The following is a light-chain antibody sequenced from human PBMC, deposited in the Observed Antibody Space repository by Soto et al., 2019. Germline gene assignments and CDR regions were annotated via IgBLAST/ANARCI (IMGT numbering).Light chain of an antibody. V-gene: IGLV1-40*01. CDR1: SSNIGAGYD. CDR3: QSFDSRLSGWV. CDR2: SDN. J-gene: IGLJ3*02. Sequence: QSVLTQPPSVAGAPGQRGTISFTGSSSNIGAGYDVHWYQQLPGTAPKLLIYSDNSRPSGVPDRFSGSKSGTSASLAITGLQAEDEADYYCQSFDSRLSGWVFGGGTKLTVL.